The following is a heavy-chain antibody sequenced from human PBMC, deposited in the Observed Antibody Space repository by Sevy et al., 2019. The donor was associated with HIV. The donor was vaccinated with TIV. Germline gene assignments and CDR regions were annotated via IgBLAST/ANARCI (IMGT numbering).Heavy chain of an antibody. CDR2: IKQDDSEK. Sequence: GGSLRLSCVASGFTLSYYWMTWVRQAPGKGLEWVSTIKQDDSEKYHVDSVKGRFTISRDNARNSLYLQMNSLRAEDTAVYYCARVTSRDDNWGQGTLVTVSS. V-gene: IGHV3-7*01. J-gene: IGHJ4*02. CDR1: GFTLSYYW. CDR3: ARVTSRDDN. D-gene: IGHD1-1*01.